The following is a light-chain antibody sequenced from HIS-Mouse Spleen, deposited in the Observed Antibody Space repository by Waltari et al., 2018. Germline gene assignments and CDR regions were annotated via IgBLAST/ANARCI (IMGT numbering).Light chain of an antibody. Sequence: QSALTQPASVSGSPGQSITISCTATSSHVGSYNLVSWYQQHPGKAPKLMIYEGSKRPSGVSNRFSGSKSGNTASLTISGLQAEDEADYYCCSYAGSSTWVFGGGTKLTVL. CDR1: SSHVGSYNL. CDR3: CSYAGSSTWV. CDR2: EGS. V-gene: IGLV2-23*01. J-gene: IGLJ3*02.